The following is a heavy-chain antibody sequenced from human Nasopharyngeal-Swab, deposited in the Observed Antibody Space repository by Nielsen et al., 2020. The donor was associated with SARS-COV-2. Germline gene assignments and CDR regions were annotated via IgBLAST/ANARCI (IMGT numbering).Heavy chain of an antibody. D-gene: IGHD6-13*01. V-gene: IGHV4-59*01. CDR2: IYYSGST. Sequence: WIRQPPGKGLEWIGYIYYSGSTNYNPSLKSRVTISVDTSKNQFSLKLSSVTAADTAVYYCARGGGSSSWVDYWGQGNLVTVSS. J-gene: IGHJ4*02. CDR3: ARGGGSSSWVDY.